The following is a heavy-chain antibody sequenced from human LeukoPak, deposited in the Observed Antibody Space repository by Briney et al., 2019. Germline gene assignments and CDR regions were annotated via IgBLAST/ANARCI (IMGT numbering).Heavy chain of an antibody. J-gene: IGHJ6*02. V-gene: IGHV4-39*01. Sequence: PSETLSLTCTVSGGSISSSSYYWAWIRQPPGKGLEWIVTIYSSESTYYNPSLKSRVTISVDTSKNQFSLKLTSVTAADTAVYYCARPNIYYYSMDVWGQGTTVTVSS. CDR2: IYSSEST. D-gene: IGHD2/OR15-2a*01. CDR1: GGSISSSSYY. CDR3: ARPNIYYYSMDV.